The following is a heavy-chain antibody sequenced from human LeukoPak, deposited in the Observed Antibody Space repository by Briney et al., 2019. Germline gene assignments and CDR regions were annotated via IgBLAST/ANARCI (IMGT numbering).Heavy chain of an antibody. D-gene: IGHD3-10*01. Sequence: TSETLSLTCTVSGGSISSGGYYWSCIRRPPGKGLEWIGYIYHSESTYYNPSLESRVTISVDRSKNQFSLKLSSVTAADTAVYYCARAVGGTYYNFDPWGQGTLVTVSS. V-gene: IGHV4-30-2*01. J-gene: IGHJ5*02. CDR2: IYHSEST. CDR3: ARAVGGTYYNFDP. CDR1: GGSISSGGYY.